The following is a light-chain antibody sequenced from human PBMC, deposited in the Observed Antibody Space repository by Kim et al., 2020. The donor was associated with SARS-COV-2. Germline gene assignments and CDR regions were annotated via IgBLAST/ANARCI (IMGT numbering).Light chain of an antibody. V-gene: IGKV4-1*01. CDR2: WAS. Sequence: DIVMTQSPDSLAVSLGERATINCKSSQSVLYSSNNKNYLAWYQQKPGQPPRLLISWASTRESGVPDRFGGSGSGTDFTLTISSLQAEDVAVYYCQQYYNAARTFGQGTKVEI. CDR3: QQYYNAART. J-gene: IGKJ1*01. CDR1: QSVLYSSNNKNY.